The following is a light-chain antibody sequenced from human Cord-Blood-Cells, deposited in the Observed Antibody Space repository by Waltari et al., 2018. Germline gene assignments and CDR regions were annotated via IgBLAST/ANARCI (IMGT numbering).Light chain of an antibody. CDR3: CSYAGSYTLYV. CDR2: DVS. CDR1: SSDVGGYNY. V-gene: IGLV2-11*01. Sequence: QSALTQPRSVSGSPGQSVTISCTGTSSDVGGYNYVSWYQQHPAKAPKLMIYDVSKRPSGVPDGCSGSKSGNTASLTISGLQAEDEDDYYCCSYAGSYTLYVFGTGTKVTVL. J-gene: IGLJ1*01.